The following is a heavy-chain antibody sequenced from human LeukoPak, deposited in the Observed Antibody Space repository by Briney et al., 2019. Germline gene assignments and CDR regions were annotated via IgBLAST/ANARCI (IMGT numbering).Heavy chain of an antibody. CDR1: GFIFRNYG. CDR3: ARDLGFGAPDDY. Sequence: GTSLRLSCAASGFIFRNYGFHWVRQAPGRGPEWVAGVTSDGRTEVYVDSVKGRFTLSRDNSKNTVYLQMNGLRSEDTGVYYCARDLGFGAPDDYWEEGALVTVSS. CDR2: VTSDGRTE. V-gene: IGHV3-30*03. J-gene: IGHJ4*02. D-gene: IGHD3-10*01.